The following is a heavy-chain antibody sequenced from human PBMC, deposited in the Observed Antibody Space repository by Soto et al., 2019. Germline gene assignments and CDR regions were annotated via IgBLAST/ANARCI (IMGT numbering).Heavy chain of an antibody. J-gene: IGHJ4*02. CDR1: GFTFSSYS. V-gene: IGHV3-48*01. CDR3: ARVEYSSSSLRVDY. D-gene: IGHD6-6*01. CDR2: ISSSSSTI. Sequence: PGGSLRLSCAASGFTFSSYSMNWVRQAPGKGLEWVSYISSSSSTIYYADSVKGRFTISRDNAKNSLYLQMNSLRGEDTAVYYCARVEYSSSSLRVDYWGQGTLVTVSS.